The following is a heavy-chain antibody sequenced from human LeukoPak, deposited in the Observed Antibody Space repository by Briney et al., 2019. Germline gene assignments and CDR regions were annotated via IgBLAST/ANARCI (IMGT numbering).Heavy chain of an antibody. CDR3: ARDLWSSGWSPYGMDV. V-gene: IGHV4-59*01. Sequence: SETLSLTCTVSGGSISSYYWSWIRQPPGKGLEWIGYIYYSGSTNYNPSLKSRVTISVDTSKNQFSLKLSSVTAADTAVYYCARDLWSSGWSPYGMDVWGQGTTVTVSS. D-gene: IGHD6-19*01. CDR2: IYYSGST. J-gene: IGHJ6*02. CDR1: GGSISSYY.